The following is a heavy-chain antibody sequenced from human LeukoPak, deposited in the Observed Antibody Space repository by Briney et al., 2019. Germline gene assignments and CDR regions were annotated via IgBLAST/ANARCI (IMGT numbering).Heavy chain of an antibody. V-gene: IGHV3-23*01. CDR1: GFTFSSNA. CDR2: ITNSGDNT. CDR3: AKGPQGD. J-gene: IGHJ4*02. Sequence: ESGGSLRLSCAASGFTFSSNAMSWVRQAPGKGLEWVSLITNSGDNTYYANSVKGRFTISRDNSKDTLYLQMNSLRDEDTAVYYCAKGPQGDWGQGTLVTVSS.